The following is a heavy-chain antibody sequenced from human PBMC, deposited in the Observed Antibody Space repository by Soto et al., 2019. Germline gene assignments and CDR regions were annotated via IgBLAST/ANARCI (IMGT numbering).Heavy chain of an antibody. CDR3: ARSVAVPGAHIDY. Sequence: GPGPVKASETLSLTCSVSGGSISGSYWSWIRQSPGKGLEWLGYVYYTGSTNYSPSLRSRVSISVDTSKNEFSLRLSSVTAADTAVYFCARSVAVPGAHIDYWGQGTQVTVSS. CDR2: VYYTGST. D-gene: IGHD6-19*01. J-gene: IGHJ4*02. V-gene: IGHV4-59*01. CDR1: GGSISGSY.